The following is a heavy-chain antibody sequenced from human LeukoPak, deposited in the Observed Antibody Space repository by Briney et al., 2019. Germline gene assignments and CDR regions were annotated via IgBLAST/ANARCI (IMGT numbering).Heavy chain of an antibody. D-gene: IGHD2-2*01. CDR2: IYYSGST. V-gene: IGHV4-59*01. CDR1: GGSIISYY. Sequence: SETLSLTCTVSGGSIISYYWSWIRQPPGKGLEWVGYIYYSGSTNYNPSLKSRVTISVDTSKNQFSLKLSSVTAADTAVYYCARAIVVVPAARTTVTTDPWYFDLWGRGTLVTVSS. J-gene: IGHJ2*01. CDR3: ARAIVVVPAARTTVTTDPWYFDL.